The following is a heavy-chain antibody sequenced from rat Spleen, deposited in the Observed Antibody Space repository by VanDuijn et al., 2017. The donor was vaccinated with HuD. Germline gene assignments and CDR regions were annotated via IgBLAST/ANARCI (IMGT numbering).Heavy chain of an antibody. CDR3: ARGRYTTDYYYPNWFAY. V-gene: IGHV2-63*01. J-gene: IGHJ3*01. D-gene: IGHD1-6*01. CDR1: GFSLNNYG. Sequence: QVQLKESGPGLVQPSQTLSLTCTVSGFSLNNYGVIWVRQPPGKVLEWMGRMMYTGDTSYNSALKSRLSISRDTSKSQVFLKMNSLQTEDTGTYYCARGRYTTDYYYPNWFAYWGLGTLVTVSS. CDR2: MMYTGDT.